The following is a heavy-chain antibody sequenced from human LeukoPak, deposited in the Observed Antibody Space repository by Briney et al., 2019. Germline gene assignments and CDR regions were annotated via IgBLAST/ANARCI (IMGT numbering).Heavy chain of an antibody. J-gene: IGHJ4*02. V-gene: IGHV4-34*01. CDR1: GGSFSGYY. D-gene: IGHD5-12*01. CDR2: INHSGST. Sequence: SETLSLTCAVYGGSFSGYYWSWIRQPPGKGLEWIGEINHSGSTNYNPSLKSRVTISVDTSKNQFSLKLSSVTAADTAVYYCARNMMWSIVATPFDYWGQGTLVTVSS. CDR3: ARNMMWSIVATPFDY.